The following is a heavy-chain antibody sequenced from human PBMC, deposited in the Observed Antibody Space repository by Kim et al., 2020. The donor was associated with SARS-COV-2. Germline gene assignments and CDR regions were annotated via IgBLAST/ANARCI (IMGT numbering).Heavy chain of an antibody. V-gene: IGHV3-23*01. CDR1: GFTFSSYA. D-gene: IGHD6-19*01. J-gene: IGHJ4*02. CDR2: ISGSGGST. Sequence: GGSLRLSSAASGFTFSSYAMSWVRQAPGKGLEWVSAISGSGGSTYYADSVKGRFTISRDNSKNTLYLQMNSLRAEDTAVYYCAKLIAVAGKIDYWGQGTLVTVSS. CDR3: AKLIAVAGKIDY.